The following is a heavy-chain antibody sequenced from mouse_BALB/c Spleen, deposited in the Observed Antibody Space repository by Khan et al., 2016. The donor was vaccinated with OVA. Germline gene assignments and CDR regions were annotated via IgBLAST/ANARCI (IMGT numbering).Heavy chain of an antibody. CDR1: GFSFSSYS. D-gene: IGHD1-1*01. CDR3: ARLAYYYDSEGFAY. Sequence: EVELVESGGGLVRPGGSLKLSCAASGFSFSSYSMSWVRQTPEKRLEWVATISSGGSYTYYPDSVQGRFTISRDNAKNTLYLQMSSLKSEDTAMFYCARLAYYYDSEGFAYGGQGTLVTVSA. V-gene: IGHV5-6-4*01. J-gene: IGHJ3*01. CDR2: ISSGGSYT.